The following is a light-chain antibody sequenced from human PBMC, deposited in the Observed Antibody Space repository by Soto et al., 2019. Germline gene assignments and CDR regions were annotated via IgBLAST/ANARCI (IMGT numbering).Light chain of an antibody. J-gene: IGKJ1*01. CDR2: GVS. Sequence: EIVLTQSPGTLSLSPGERATLSCRASQRVSSYLAWYQQKPGQAPRLLIYGVSSRATGIPDRFSGSESGTDFTLTISRLEPEDFAVYYCLQYGSSLPWTSGQGTKVEIK. CDR3: LQYGSSLPWT. CDR1: QRVSSY. V-gene: IGKV3-20*01.